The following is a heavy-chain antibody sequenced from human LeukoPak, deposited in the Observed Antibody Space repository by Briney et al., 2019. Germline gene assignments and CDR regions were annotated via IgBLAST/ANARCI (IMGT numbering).Heavy chain of an antibody. D-gene: IGHD3-10*01. CDR1: GASIRRSGYY. V-gene: IGHV4-31*03. J-gene: IGHJ4*02. CDR2: IYYSGTT. Sequence: SETLSLTCIVSGASIRRSGYYWTWIRQHPGEGLEWIGSIYYSGTTSYNPSLESRLTMSVDPSNQFSLKLTSVTAADTAVYYCARERMDYSNSGNFYDYFDYWGQGALVTVSS. CDR3: ARERMDYSNSGNFYDYFDY.